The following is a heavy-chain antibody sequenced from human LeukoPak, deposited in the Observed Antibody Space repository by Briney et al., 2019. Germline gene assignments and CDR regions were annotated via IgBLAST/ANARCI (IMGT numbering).Heavy chain of an antibody. Sequence: SGGSLRLSCAASGFTFSSYAMSWVRQAPGKGLEWVSAISGSGGSTYYADSVKGRFTISRDNSKNTLYLQMNSLRAEDTAVYYCAKGHLLYYYDSSGYYYFDYWGQGTLVTVSS. CDR1: GFTFSSYA. D-gene: IGHD3-22*01. CDR2: ISGSGGST. V-gene: IGHV3-23*01. CDR3: AKGHLLYYYDSSGYYYFDY. J-gene: IGHJ4*02.